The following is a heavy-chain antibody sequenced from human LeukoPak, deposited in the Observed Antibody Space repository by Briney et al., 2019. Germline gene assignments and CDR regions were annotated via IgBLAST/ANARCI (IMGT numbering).Heavy chain of an antibody. J-gene: IGHJ4*02. D-gene: IGHD3-16*01. CDR3: ARDASMINFDY. V-gene: IGHV7-4-1*02. Sequence: ASVKVSCKASGYTFTVYSINWLRQAPGQGLEWMGWITTSTGKPTYAQGFTGRFVFSLDTSISTTYLHINSLKAEDTAVYYCARDASMINFDYWGQGSLVTVSS. CDR1: GYTFTVYS. CDR2: ITTSTGKP.